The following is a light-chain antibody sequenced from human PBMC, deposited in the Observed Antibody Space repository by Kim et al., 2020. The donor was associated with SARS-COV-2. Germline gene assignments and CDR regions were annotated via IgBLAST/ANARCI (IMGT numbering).Light chain of an antibody. V-gene: IGLV3-22*01. CDR3: LSGDEDNPV. Sequence: SVSPGQTARITCSGDVLGESYTDWYQQKPDQAPELVIYEDSERYPGMSERFSGSTSGNTTTLTISRVRTEDEADYYCLSGDEDNPVFGGGTQLTVL. CDR1: VLGESY. J-gene: IGLJ3*02. CDR2: EDS.